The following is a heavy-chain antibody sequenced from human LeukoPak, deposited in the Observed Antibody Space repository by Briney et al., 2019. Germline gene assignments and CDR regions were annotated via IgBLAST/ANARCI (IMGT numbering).Heavy chain of an antibody. CDR3: ARVRVMPCVGGSGYYFDY. D-gene: IGHD3-10*01. Sequence: SETLSLTCTVSGGSIINYYWSWIRQPAGKGLEWIGRMYTSGSPNYNPSLKSRVTMSVDTSKNQFSLKLSSVTAADTAVYYCARVRVMPCVGGSGYYFDYWGQGTLVTVSS. CDR2: MYTSGSP. V-gene: IGHV4-4*07. J-gene: IGHJ4*02. CDR1: GGSIINYY.